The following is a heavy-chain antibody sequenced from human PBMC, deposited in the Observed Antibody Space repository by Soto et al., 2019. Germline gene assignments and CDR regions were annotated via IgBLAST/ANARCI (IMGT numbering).Heavy chain of an antibody. J-gene: IGHJ6*02. CDR2: IYPGDSDT. CDR1: GYTFTKYW. CDR3: ARHMGAALSSGVDV. V-gene: IGHV5-51*01. Sequence: GESLKISCKGSGYTFTKYWIGWVRQMPGKGLEWMGIIYPGDSDTRYSPSFQGQVTISADKSISAAYLKWSSLKASDTALYYCARHMGAALSSGVDVWGQGSTVTVYS. D-gene: IGHD3-16*01.